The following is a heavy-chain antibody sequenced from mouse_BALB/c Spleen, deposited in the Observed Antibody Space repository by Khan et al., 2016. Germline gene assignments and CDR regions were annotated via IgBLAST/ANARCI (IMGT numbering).Heavy chain of an antibody. D-gene: IGHD4-1*01. CDR2: IHPNSGNT. CDR3: AREGGTDYFDY. J-gene: IGHJ2*01. V-gene: IGHV1S130*01. CDR1: GYTFTSSW. Sequence: QVQLKESGSVLVRPGASVKLSCKASGYTFTSSWMHWAKQRPGQGLEWIGEIHPNSGNTNYNEKFKGKATLTVDTSSSTAYVDLSSLTSEDSAVYYCAREGGTDYFDYWGQGTTLTVSS.